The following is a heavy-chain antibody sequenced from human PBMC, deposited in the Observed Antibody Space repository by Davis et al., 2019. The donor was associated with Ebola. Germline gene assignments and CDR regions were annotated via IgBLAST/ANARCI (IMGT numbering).Heavy chain of an antibody. CDR1: ENTFTSYW. Sequence: GGSLRLSCEGSENTFTSYWIGWVRQMPGKGLEWMGIIFPGDSDTRYSPFFQGQVTISADKSTNTAYLEWSSLKASDTATYYCARHCGGDCPIDYWGQGTLVTVSS. D-gene: IGHD2-21*02. CDR2: IFPGDSDT. CDR3: ARHCGGDCPIDY. J-gene: IGHJ4*02. V-gene: IGHV5-51*01.